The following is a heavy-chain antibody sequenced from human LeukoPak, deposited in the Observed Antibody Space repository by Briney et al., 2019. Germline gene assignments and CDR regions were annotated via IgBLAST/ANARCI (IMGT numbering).Heavy chain of an antibody. Sequence: SETLSLTCTVSGGSISSYYWSWIRQPPGKGLEWIGNIYHSGSTYYNPSLKSRVTISVDTSKNQFCLRLYSVTAADTAVYYCARDSTVVTRSGFDYWGQGTLVTVSS. J-gene: IGHJ4*02. D-gene: IGHD4-23*01. CDR2: IYHSGST. CDR1: GGSISSYY. CDR3: ARDSTVVTRSGFDY. V-gene: IGHV4-59*12.